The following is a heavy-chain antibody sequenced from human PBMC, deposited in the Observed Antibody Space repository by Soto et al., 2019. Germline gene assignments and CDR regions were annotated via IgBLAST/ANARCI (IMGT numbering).Heavy chain of an antibody. CDR2: INPNSGGT. D-gene: IGHD3-10*01. V-gene: IGHV1-2*04. Sequence: ASVKVSCKASGYTFTGYYMHWVRQAPGQGLEWMGWINPNSGGTNYAQKFQGWVTMTRDTSISTAYMELSRLRSDDTAVYYCARDERITMVRGAWGDTHFDYWGQGTLVTVSS. J-gene: IGHJ4*02. CDR3: ARDERITMVRGAWGDTHFDY. CDR1: GYTFTGYY.